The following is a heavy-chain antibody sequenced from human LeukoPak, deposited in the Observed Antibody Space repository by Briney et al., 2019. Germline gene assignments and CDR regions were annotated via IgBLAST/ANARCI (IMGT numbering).Heavy chain of an antibody. D-gene: IGHD4-17*01. CDR3: ARFEEGDYGDYSGSYWSDP. V-gene: IGHV4-59*08. J-gene: IGHJ5*02. CDR2: IYYSGST. Sequence: SGTPSPPCPVSGGSLSSFQWGWVRAPPGEGTGGGGYIYYSGSTNYNPSLKSRVTISVDTSKNQFSLKLSSVTAADTAVYYCARFEEGDYGDYSGSYWSDPWGQGTLVTVSS. CDR1: GGSLSSFQ.